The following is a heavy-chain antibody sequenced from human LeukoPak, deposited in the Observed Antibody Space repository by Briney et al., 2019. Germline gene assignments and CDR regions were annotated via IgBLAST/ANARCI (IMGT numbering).Heavy chain of an antibody. CDR2: IRQDGSEI. J-gene: IGHJ4*02. Sequence: GGSLRLSCAASGFTFSSYWMSWVRQAPGKGPEWVANIRQDGSEIYYVDSVKGRFTISRDNAKNSLFPQMNSLRAEDTAVYYCARDKQVGATHFDYWGQGTLVTVSS. CDR1: GFTFSSYW. V-gene: IGHV3-7*01. CDR3: ARDKQVGATHFDY. D-gene: IGHD1-26*01.